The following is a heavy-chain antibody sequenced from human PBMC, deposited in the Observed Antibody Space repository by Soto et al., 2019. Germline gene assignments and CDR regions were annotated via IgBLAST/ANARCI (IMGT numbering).Heavy chain of an antibody. Sequence: QVRLEQSGPEVKKTGASVKVSCKASGYTFTSYGISWVRQAPGQGLEWMGWINISSGDANYAQSFQDRVTMTRDTSTNTVYMEMRTLRSDDTAVYYCARALYYYDNSGLAYWGQGTLVTVSS. CDR2: INISSGDA. D-gene: IGHD3-22*01. J-gene: IGHJ4*02. CDR3: ARALYYYDNSGLAY. V-gene: IGHV1-18*01. CDR1: GYTFTSYG.